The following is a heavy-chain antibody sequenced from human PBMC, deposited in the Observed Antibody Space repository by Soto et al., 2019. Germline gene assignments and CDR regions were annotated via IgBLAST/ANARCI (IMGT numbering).Heavy chain of an antibody. CDR2: IWYDGSNK. J-gene: IGHJ4*02. D-gene: IGHD2-15*01. V-gene: IGHV3-33*01. Sequence: GGSLRLSCAASGFTFSSYGMHWVRQAPGKGLEWVAVIWYDGSNKYYADSVKGRFTISRDNSKNTLYLQMNSLRAEDTAVYYCARGSSWGGQGYFDYWGQGTLVTVSS. CDR3: ARGSSWGGQGYFDY. CDR1: GFTFSSYG.